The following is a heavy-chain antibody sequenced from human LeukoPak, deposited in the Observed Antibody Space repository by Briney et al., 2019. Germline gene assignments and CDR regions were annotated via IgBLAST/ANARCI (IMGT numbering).Heavy chain of an antibody. CDR3: ARAAAGTGWWFDP. Sequence: PSETLSLTCAVSSGSISSGGYSWSWIRQPPGKGLEWIGYIYHSGSTYYNPSPKSRVTISVDRSKNQFSLKLSSVTAADTAVYYCARAAAGTGWWFDPWGQGTLVTVSS. D-gene: IGHD6-13*01. CDR2: IYHSGST. CDR1: SGSISSGGYS. J-gene: IGHJ5*02. V-gene: IGHV4-30-2*01.